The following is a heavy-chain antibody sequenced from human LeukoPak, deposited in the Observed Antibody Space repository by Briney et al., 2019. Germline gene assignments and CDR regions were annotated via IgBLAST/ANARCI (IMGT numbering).Heavy chain of an antibody. D-gene: IGHD6-13*01. Sequence: GASVKVSCKASGGTFSSYAISWVRQAPGQGLEWMGRIIPILGIANYAQKFQGRVTITADKSTSTAYMELSSLRSEDTAVYYCASRAAGTTLGNYYFDYWGQGTLVTVSS. CDR1: GGTFSSYA. V-gene: IGHV1-69*04. CDR2: IIPILGIA. CDR3: ASRAAGTTLGNYYFDY. J-gene: IGHJ4*02.